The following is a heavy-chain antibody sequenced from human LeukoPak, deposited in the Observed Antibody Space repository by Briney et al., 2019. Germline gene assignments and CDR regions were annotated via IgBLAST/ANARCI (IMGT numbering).Heavy chain of an antibody. D-gene: IGHD3-22*01. Sequence: GGSLRLSCAASGFTFSSYAMHWVRQAPGKGLEWVAVISYDGSNKYYADSVKGRLTISRDNSKNTLYLQMNSLRAEDTAVYYCARDRRIVVVMIDYWGQGTLVTVSS. J-gene: IGHJ4*02. CDR1: GFTFSSYA. CDR2: ISYDGSNK. V-gene: IGHV3-30-3*01. CDR3: ARDRRIVVVMIDY.